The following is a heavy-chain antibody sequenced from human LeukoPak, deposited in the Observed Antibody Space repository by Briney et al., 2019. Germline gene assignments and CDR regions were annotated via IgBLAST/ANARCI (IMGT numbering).Heavy chain of an antibody. Sequence: PGGSLRLSCAASGFTFSSYSMNWVRQAPGKGLEWVSSISSSSSYIYYADSVKGRFAISRDNAKNSLYLQMDSLRAEDTAVYYCARDLLATINYWGQGTLVTVSS. CDR1: GFTFSSYS. CDR3: ARDLLATINY. CDR2: ISSSSSYI. J-gene: IGHJ4*02. D-gene: IGHD5-24*01. V-gene: IGHV3-21*01.